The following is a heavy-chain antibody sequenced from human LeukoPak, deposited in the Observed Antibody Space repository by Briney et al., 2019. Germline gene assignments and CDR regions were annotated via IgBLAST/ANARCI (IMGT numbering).Heavy chain of an antibody. D-gene: IGHD6-6*01. CDR3: ARDQVAARLYGMDV. Sequence: PGGSLRLSCAASGFTFSSYGMHWVRQAPGKGLEWVAVISYDGSNKYYADSVKGRFTISRDNSKNTLYLQMNSLRAEDTAVYYCARDQVAARLYGMDVWGQGTTVTVSS. V-gene: IGHV3-30*03. CDR2: ISYDGSNK. J-gene: IGHJ6*02. CDR1: GFTFSSYG.